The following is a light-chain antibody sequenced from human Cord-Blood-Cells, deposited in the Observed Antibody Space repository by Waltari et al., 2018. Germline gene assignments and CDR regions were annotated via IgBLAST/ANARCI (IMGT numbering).Light chain of an antibody. CDR3: SSYTSSSTLV. J-gene: IGLJ1*01. CDR2: EVS. V-gene: IGLV2-14*01. CDR1: SSDVGGYKY. Sequence: QSALTQPAAVSGSTGQPIPIPCTGTSSDVGGYKYVSWYQQHPGKAPKLMIYEVSNRPSGVSNRFSGSKSGNTASLTISGLQAEDEADYYCSSYTSSSTLVFGTGTKVTVL.